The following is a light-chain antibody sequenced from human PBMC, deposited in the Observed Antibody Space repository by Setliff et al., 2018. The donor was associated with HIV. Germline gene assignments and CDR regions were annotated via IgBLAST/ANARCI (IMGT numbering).Light chain of an antibody. CDR1: SSDFGGYNY. V-gene: IGLV2-14*03. CDR2: DVS. J-gene: IGLJ1*01. Sequence: QSALAQPASVSGSPGQSITISCTGASSDFGGYNYVSWYEQHPGKAPKLVIYDVSKRPSGVSNRFSGSKSGNAASLTISGLQAEDEADYYCSSYTSRNTYVFGTGTKVTVL. CDR3: SSYTSRNTYV.